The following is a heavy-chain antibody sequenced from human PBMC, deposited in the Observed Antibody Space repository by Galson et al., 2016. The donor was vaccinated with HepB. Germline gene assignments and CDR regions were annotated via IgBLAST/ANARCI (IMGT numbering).Heavy chain of an antibody. Sequence: SVKVSCKASGGTFSSYSLSWIRQAPGQGLEWMGGVIPILGTSLYALKFQGRVTITADASTSTAFMELSSLRFEDTGVYYCARVLHGDYHDAFNIWGQGTMVTVSS. CDR1: GGTFSSYS. CDR3: ARVLHGDYHDAFNI. CDR2: VIPILGTS. D-gene: IGHD4-17*01. J-gene: IGHJ3*02. V-gene: IGHV1-69*13.